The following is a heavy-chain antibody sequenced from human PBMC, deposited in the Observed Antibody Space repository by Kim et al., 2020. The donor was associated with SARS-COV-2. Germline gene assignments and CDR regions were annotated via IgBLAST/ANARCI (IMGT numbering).Heavy chain of an antibody. CDR1: GFTFSSYA. V-gene: IGHV3-23*01. CDR2: ISGSGGST. CDR3: VVVVPAAIHYYGMDV. J-gene: IGHJ6*02. Sequence: GGSLRLSCAASGFTFSSYAMSWVRQAPGKGLEWVSAISGSGGSTYYADSVKGRFTISRDNSKNTLYLQMNSLRAEDTAVYYCVVVVPAAIHYYGMDVWGQGTTVTVSS. D-gene: IGHD2-2*02.